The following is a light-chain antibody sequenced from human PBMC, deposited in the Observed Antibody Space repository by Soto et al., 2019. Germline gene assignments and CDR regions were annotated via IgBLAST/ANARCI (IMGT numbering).Light chain of an antibody. V-gene: IGKV3-20*01. CDR3: QQYGSSFRYT. CDR1: QSVSGTY. CDR2: SAS. Sequence: EFVLTQSPGTLSLSPGERATLSCRASQSVSGTYLAWYQQKPGQAPRLLIYSASTRATGIPDRFSGSGSGTDFTLTISRLEPEDFVVYYCQQYGSSFRYTFGQGTKLQIK. J-gene: IGKJ2*01.